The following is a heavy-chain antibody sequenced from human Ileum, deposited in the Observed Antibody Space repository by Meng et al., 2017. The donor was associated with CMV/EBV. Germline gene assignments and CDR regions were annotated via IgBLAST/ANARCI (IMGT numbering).Heavy chain of an antibody. CDR3: ARLQWAAFDF. CDR2: ISGPAKTI. CDR1: GINFDSSE. Sequence: GESLKISCVVSGINFDSSEMNWVRQAPGKGLEWVSYISGPAKTIYYADSVRGRFTIFRDNAKKSLYLKLTGLRAEDTAVYYCARLQWAAFDFLGQGTLVTVSS. V-gene: IGHV3-48*03. D-gene: IGHD4-11*01. J-gene: IGHJ4*02.